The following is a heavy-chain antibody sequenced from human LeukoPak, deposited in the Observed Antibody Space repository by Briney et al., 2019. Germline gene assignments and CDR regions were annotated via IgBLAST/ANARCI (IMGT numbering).Heavy chain of an antibody. CDR2: IRSKANNYAT. CDR1: GFTFSNSA. D-gene: IGHD6-19*01. V-gene: IGHV3-73*01. J-gene: IGHJ4*02. CDR3: TSSGWYYFDY. Sequence: GSLRLSCAASGFTFSNSAMHWVRQASGKGLEWVGRIRSKANNYATAYTASVKGRFTISRDDSKNMAYLQMNSLKTEDTAVYYCTSSGWYYFDYWGRGTLVTVSS.